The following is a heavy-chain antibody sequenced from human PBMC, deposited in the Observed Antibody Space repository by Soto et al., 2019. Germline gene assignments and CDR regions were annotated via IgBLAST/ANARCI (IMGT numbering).Heavy chain of an antibody. CDR1: GFSLNTGGVT. J-gene: IGHJ1*01. V-gene: IGHV2-5*02. CDR2: IYWDDGK. D-gene: IGHD3-10*01. Sequence: SGPTLVNPTQTLTLTCGFSGFSLNTGGVTVGWIRQPPGKALEWVALIYWDDGKRYSPSLTSRLTITKETSRNQVVLTMTNVDPEDTATYFCAHSPAPRVYFQHWGEGTLVTVSS. CDR3: AHSPAPRVYFQH.